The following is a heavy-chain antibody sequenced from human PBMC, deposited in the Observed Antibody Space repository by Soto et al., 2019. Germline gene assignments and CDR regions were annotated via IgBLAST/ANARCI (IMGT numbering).Heavy chain of an antibody. J-gene: IGHJ6*02. CDR2: INHSGST. Sequence: PSETLSLTCAVYGGSFSGYYWSWIRQPPGKGLEWIGEINHSGSTNYNPSLKSRVTISVDTSKNQFSLKLSSVTAADTAVYYCARGFRYSSSLYRPDYYYGMDVWGQGTTVTVSS. V-gene: IGHV4-34*01. D-gene: IGHD6-6*01. CDR1: GGSFSGYY. CDR3: ARGFRYSSSLYRPDYYYGMDV.